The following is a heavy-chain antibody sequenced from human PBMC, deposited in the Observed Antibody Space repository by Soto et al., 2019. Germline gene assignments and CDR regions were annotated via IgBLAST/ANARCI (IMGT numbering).Heavy chain of an antibody. Sequence: VQLVESGGNLVKPGGSLRLSCAASGFTFNAAWMSWVRQAPGKGLEWVGRIKSKTDGGTTDFAAPVKGRFTISRDDSTNTVSLQINSLKIEDTAVYYCTTGLAAAGTNYWGQGTLVTVSS. CDR3: TTGLAAAGTNY. V-gene: IGHV3-15*01. CDR1: GFTFNAAW. J-gene: IGHJ4*02. D-gene: IGHD6-13*01. CDR2: IKSKTDGGTT.